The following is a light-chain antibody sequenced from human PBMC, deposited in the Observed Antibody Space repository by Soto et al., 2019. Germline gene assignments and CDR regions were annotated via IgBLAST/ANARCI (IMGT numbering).Light chain of an antibody. Sequence: EIVMTQSTATLSLSPGERANLSCRARPSVSRNLAWSQQNPGQAPRLLIYCASTRATGIPAQFSGSGSGTEFTLIIISLQSEDVAVYYFQQYHNGPPITFGQGTRLEIK. CDR3: QQYHNGPPIT. CDR2: CAS. V-gene: IGKV3-15*01. CDR1: PSVSRN. J-gene: IGKJ5*01.